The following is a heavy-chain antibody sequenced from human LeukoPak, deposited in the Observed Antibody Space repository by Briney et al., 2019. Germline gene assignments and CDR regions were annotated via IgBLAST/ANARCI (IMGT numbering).Heavy chain of an antibody. D-gene: IGHD3-10*01. V-gene: IGHV4-39*07. CDR2: IYYSGST. CDR3: ARGRVWFGESDAFDI. J-gene: IGHJ3*02. CDR1: GGSISSSSYY. Sequence: SETLSLTCTVSGGSISSSSYYWGWIRQPPGKGLEWIGSIYYSGSTYYNPSLKSRVTISVDTSKNQFSLKLSSVTAADTAVYYCARGRVWFGESDAFDIWGQGTMVTVSS.